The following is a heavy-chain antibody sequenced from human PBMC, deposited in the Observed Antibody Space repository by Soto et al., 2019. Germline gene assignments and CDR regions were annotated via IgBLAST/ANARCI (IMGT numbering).Heavy chain of an antibody. D-gene: IGHD2-2*01. CDR1: GYTFTSYA. CDR3: ARDRVPAASLSSYYYYGMDV. CDR2: INAGNGNT. J-gene: IGHJ6*02. V-gene: IGHV1-3*01. Sequence: GASVKVSCKASGYTFTSYAMHWVRQAPGQRLEWMGWINAGNGNTKYSQKFQGRVTITRDTSASTAYMELSSLRSEDTAVYYCARDRVPAASLSSYYYYGMDVWGQGTTVTVS.